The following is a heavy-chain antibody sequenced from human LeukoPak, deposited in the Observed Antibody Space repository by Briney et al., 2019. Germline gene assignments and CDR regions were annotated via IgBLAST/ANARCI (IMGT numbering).Heavy chain of an antibody. D-gene: IGHD5/OR15-5a*01. CDR1: GASITSYY. J-gene: IGHJ4*02. CDR3: ARHLRVYDC. Sequence: PSETLSLTCTVSGASITSYYWSWIRQPPGKGLEWIGYIYHSGSTNYNPSLKSRVTISVDTSKNQFSLKLSSVTAADTAVYYCARHLRVYDCWGQGTLVTVSS. V-gene: IGHV4-59*08. CDR2: IYHSGST.